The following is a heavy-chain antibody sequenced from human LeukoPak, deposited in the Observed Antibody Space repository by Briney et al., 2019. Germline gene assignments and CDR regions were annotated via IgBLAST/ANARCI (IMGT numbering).Heavy chain of an antibody. V-gene: IGHV3-23*01. Sequence: GGSLRLSCAASGFTFSSYAMSWVRQAPGKGLEWVSAISGSGGSTYYADSVKGRFTISRDNSKNTLYLQMNSLRAEDTAVYYCAKPRNRRAGYYYYGMDVWGQGTTVTVSS. CDR3: AKPRNRRAGYYYYGMDV. CDR1: GFTFSSYA. J-gene: IGHJ6*02. CDR2: ISGSGGST. D-gene: IGHD1-14*01.